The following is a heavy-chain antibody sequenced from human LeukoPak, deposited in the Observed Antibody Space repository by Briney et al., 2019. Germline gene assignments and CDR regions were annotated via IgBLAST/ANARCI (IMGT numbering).Heavy chain of an antibody. CDR2: ISAGGGST. CDR3: AKQFGSGAPYYYYMDV. V-gene: IGHV3-23*01. CDR1: GFTFSSFA. Sequence: PGGSLRLSCAASGFTFSSFAMSWVRQAPGKGLEWGSSISAGGGSTYYADFVKGRFTISRDNSQNTLYLQMNSLRAEDTAVHYYAKQFGSGAPYYYYMDVWGKGTTVIVSS. D-gene: IGHD3-10*01. J-gene: IGHJ6*03.